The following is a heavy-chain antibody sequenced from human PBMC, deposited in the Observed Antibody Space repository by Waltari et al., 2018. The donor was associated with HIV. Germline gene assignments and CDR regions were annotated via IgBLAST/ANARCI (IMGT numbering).Heavy chain of an antibody. D-gene: IGHD1-26*01. CDR2: INQDGSEK. V-gene: IGHV3-7*01. CDR1: GFTFRRYW. CDR3: ARDLVEQLFDY. Sequence: EVQLVESGGGLVQPGGSLRLSCAASGFTFRRYWMTWVRQAPGKGLEWVANINQDGSEKYDVDSVKGRFTISRDNAKKSLYLQMSSLRAEDTAIYFCARDLVEQLFDYWGQGNLVTVSS. J-gene: IGHJ4*02.